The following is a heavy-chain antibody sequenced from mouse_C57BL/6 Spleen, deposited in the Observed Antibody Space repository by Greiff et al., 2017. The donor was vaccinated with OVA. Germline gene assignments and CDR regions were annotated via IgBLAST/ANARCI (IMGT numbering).Heavy chain of an antibody. CDR1: GYAFSSSW. CDR2: IYPGDGDT. J-gene: IGHJ3*01. V-gene: IGHV1-80*01. Sequence: QVQLQQSGAELVKPGASVKISCKASGYAFSSSWMNWVKQRPGKGLEWIGQIYPGDGDTNYNGKFKGKATLTADKSSSTAYMQLSSLTSEDSAVYFCARSDDYEAYWGQGTLVTVSA. CDR3: ARSDDYEAY. D-gene: IGHD2-4*01.